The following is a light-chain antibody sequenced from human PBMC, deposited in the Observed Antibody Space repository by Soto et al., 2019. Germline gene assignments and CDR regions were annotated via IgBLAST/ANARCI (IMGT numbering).Light chain of an antibody. J-gene: IGKJ2*01. CDR2: GAS. Sequence: EIVLTQSPGTLSLSPGERATLSCRASQSVSSRYLAWYQQKPGQAPRLLMYGASNRATGIPDRFSGSGSGTDFTLTISRLEPEDFAVYFCQQYGSSPPFTFGQGPNVEIK. CDR3: QQYGSSPPFT. V-gene: IGKV3-20*01. CDR1: QSVSSRY.